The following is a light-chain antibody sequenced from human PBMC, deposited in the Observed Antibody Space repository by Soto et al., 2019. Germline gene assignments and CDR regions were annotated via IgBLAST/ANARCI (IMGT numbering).Light chain of an antibody. CDR2: GAS. CDR1: QSVSNN. Sequence: DIVMTQSPATLSVSPGERATLSCRAGQSVSNNLAWYQHKPGQAPRLLIYGASTRATGIPARFSGSGSGTEFILTISSLQSEDFAFYYCQQYANWVTFGGGTKVEIK. CDR3: QQYANWVT. J-gene: IGKJ4*01. V-gene: IGKV3-15*01.